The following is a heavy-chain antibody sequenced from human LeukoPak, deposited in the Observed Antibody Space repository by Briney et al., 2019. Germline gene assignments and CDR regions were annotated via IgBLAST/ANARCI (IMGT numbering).Heavy chain of an antibody. CDR3: ASHLDYYGSGSYHWFDP. V-gene: IGHV1-69*13. Sequence: SVKVSCKASGGTFSSYGISWVRQAPGQGLEWMGGIIPIFGTANYAQKFQGRVTITADESTSTAYMELSSLRSEDTAVYYCASHLDYYGSGSYHWFDPWGQGTLVTVSS. J-gene: IGHJ5*02. CDR2: IIPIFGTA. D-gene: IGHD3-10*01. CDR1: GGTFSSYG.